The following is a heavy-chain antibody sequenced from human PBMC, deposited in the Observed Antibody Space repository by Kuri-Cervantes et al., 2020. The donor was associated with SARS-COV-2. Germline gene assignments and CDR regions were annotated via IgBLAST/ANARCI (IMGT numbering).Heavy chain of an antibody. CDR3: ARGRNYYDSSGYFYYFDY. J-gene: IGHJ4*02. V-gene: IGHV4-34*01. D-gene: IGHD3-22*01. CDR1: GGSFSGYY. Sequence: SETLSLTCALYGGSFSGYYWSWIRQPPGKGLEWIGEINHSGSTNYNPSLKSRVTISVDTSKNQFSLKLSSVTAADTAVYYCARGRNYYDSSGYFYYFDYWGQGTLVTVSS. CDR2: INHSGST.